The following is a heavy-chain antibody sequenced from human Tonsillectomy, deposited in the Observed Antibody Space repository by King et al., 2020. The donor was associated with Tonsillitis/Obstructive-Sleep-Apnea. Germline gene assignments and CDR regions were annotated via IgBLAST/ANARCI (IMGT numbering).Heavy chain of an antibody. D-gene: IGHD5-18*01. J-gene: IGHJ5*02. V-gene: IGHV1-69*01. CDR3: ARVGYSYGLLLGWFDP. Sequence: PLVPSGAEVKKPGSSVTVSCKASGGTFSSYAISWVRQAPGQGLEWMGGIIPIFGPANYAQKFQGRVTITADESTSTAYMELSSLRSEDTAVYYCARVGYSYGLLLGWFDPWGQGTRVTVSS. CDR2: IIPIFGPA. CDR1: GGTFSSYA.